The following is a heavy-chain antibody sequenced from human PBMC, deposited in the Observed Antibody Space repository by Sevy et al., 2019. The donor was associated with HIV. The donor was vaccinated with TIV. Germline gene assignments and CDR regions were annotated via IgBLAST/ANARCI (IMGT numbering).Heavy chain of an antibody. D-gene: IGHD6-6*01. CDR1: GFRFSDYA. V-gene: IGHV3-9*01. CDR2: ISWNSVSL. J-gene: IGHJ6*02. CDR3: AKDNRPATMSNSSYYYYYGMDV. Sequence: GGSLRLSCAASGFRFSDYAMHWVRQAPGKGLEWVSGISWNSVSLDYADSVKGRFTISRDNAKNSLYLQMNRLRSEDTALYYCAKDNRPATMSNSSYYYYYGMDVWGQRTTVTASS.